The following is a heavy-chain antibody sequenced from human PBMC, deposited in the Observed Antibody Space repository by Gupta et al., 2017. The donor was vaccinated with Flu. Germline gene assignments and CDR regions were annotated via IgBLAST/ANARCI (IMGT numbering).Heavy chain of an antibody. Sequence: QVQLVQSAAEVRTPGSSVKVSSKASGVTFSSYTNNWLRQAPGHSLEWLGRFIPIRDKVNDSQKIQNRVRITAEMSTNTACLERSSLGSEDTAVYFCARALCDRYGAGRFWDCDLWGRGTLVTVSS. CDR3: ARALCDRYGAGRFWDCDL. CDR2: FIPIRDKV. J-gene: IGHJ2*01. CDR1: GVTFSSYT. D-gene: IGHD3-10*01. V-gene: IGHV1-69*08.